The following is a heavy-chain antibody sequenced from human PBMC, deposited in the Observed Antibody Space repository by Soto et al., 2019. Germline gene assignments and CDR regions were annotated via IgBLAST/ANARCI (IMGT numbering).Heavy chain of an antibody. V-gene: IGHV4-34*01. CDR2: INHSGST. Sequence: SETLSLTCAVYGGSFSGYYWSWIRQPPGKGLEWIGEINHSGSTNYNPSLKSRVTISVDTSKNQFSLKLSSVTAADTAVYYCARGPIAAAGKRYYYYYMDVWGKGTTVT. CDR1: GGSFSGYY. D-gene: IGHD6-13*01. CDR3: ARGPIAAAGKRYYYYYMDV. J-gene: IGHJ6*03.